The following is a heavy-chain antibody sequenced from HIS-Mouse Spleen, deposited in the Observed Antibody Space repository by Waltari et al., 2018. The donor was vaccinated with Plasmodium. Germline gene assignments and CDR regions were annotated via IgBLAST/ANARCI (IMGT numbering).Heavy chain of an antibody. V-gene: IGHV4-39*07. CDR2: IYYSGST. CDR1: GGSIRSTSYY. Sequence: QLQLQESGPGLVKPSETLSLTCTVYGGSIRSTSYYLGWFRLPSGKGLEWIGSIYYSGSTYYNPSLKSRVTISVDTSKNQFSLKLSSVTAADTAVYYCARGRGACFDYWGQGTLVTVSS. CDR3: ARGRGACFDY. J-gene: IGHJ4*02. D-gene: IGHD3-16*01.